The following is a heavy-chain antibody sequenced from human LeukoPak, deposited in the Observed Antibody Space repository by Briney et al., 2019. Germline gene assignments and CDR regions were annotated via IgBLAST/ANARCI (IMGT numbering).Heavy chain of an antibody. J-gene: IGHJ4*02. V-gene: IGHV3-21*01. CDR2: ISSSSSYI. CDR1: GFTFSSYS. D-gene: IGHD1-7*01. CDR3: ASPRRYNWNYVEIYFDY. Sequence: GGSLRLSCAASGFTFSSYSMNWVRQAPGKGLEWVSSISSSSSYIYYADSVKGRFTISRDNAKNSLYLQMNSLRAEDTAVYYCASPRRYNWNYVEIYFDYWGQGTLVTVSS.